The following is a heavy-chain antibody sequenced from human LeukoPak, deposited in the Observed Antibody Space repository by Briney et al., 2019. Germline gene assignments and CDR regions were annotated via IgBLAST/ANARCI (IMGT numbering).Heavy chain of an antibody. CDR1: GGSISSYY. CDR3: AGGPSSLELLKT. D-gene: IGHD1-7*01. J-gene: IGHJ5*02. V-gene: IGHV4-4*07. CDR2: IDVGGAT. Sequence: SETLSLTCTVSGGSISSYYWSWIRQPAGKGLEWIARIDVGGATNYNPSLKSRVSIAVDPSKNQFSLKVISVTAADTALYFCAGGPSSLELLKTWGQGTLVTVSS.